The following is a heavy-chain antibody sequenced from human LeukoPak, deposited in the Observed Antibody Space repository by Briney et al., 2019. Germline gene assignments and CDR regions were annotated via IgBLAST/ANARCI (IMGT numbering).Heavy chain of an antibody. D-gene: IGHD6-13*01. CDR2: IYYRGST. CDR1: GGSISSSPYY. CDR3: ARSGVFTGYDAFDI. V-gene: IGHV4-61*05. Sequence: SETLSLTCTVSGGSISSSPYYWGWIRQPPGKGLEWIGYIYYRGSTNYNPSLKSRVTISVDTSKNQYSLKLSSVTAADTAVYYCARSGVFTGYDAFDIWGQGTRVTVSS. J-gene: IGHJ3*02.